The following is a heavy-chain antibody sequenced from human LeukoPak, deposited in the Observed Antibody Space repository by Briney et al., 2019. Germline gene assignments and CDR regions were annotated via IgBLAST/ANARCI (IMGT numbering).Heavy chain of an antibody. V-gene: IGHV1-8*01. CDR2: MNPNSGNT. D-gene: IGHD2-2*01. Sequence: GSVKVSCKASGYTFTSYDINWVRQATGQGLEWMGWMNPNSGNTGYAQKFQGRVTMTRNTSISTAYMELSSLRSEDTAVYYCASPVGYCSSTSCLAFDPWGQGTLVTVSS. J-gene: IGHJ5*02. CDR3: ASPVGYCSSTSCLAFDP. CDR1: GYTFTSYD.